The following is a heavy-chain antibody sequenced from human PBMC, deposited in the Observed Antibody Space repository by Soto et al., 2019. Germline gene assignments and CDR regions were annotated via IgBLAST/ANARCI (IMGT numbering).Heavy chain of an antibody. CDR2: IYYSGST. CDR3: ARFGLNWGEGFGY. CDR1: GGSISSYH. J-gene: IGHJ4*02. V-gene: IGHV4-59*01. Sequence: SETLSLTCTVSGGSISSYHWSWIRQPPGKGLEWIGYIYYSGSTNYNPSLKSRVTISVDTSKNQFSLKLSSVTAADTALYYCARFGLNWGEGFGYWGQGTLVTVSS. D-gene: IGHD7-27*01.